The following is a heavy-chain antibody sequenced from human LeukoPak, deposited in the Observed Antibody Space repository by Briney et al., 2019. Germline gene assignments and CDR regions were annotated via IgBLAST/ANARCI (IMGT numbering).Heavy chain of an antibody. CDR3: ASQLGGTTFH. V-gene: IGHV4-59*01. Sequence: SETLSLTCTVSGXSISSYFWSWIRQPPGKGLEWIGYVYYNGITNYNPSLKSRVSISLDTSKNQFSLKLNSVTAADTAVYYCASQLGGTTFHWGQGTLVTVSS. D-gene: IGHD1-1*01. CDR1: GXSISSYF. J-gene: IGHJ4*02. CDR2: VYYNGIT.